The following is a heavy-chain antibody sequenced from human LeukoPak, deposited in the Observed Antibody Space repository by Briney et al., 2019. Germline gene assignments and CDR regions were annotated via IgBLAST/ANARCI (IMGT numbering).Heavy chain of an antibody. CDR3: ARRDYYDSSGYSPLFDY. J-gene: IGHJ4*02. Sequence: GGSLRLSCAPSGFIFSIYAMSWARQPPGRGRGCALGMIVNVGTTYYADSVKGRFTISRDNSKNTLYLQMNNLRVEDTAVYYCARRDYYDSSGYSPLFDYWGQGTLVTVSS. V-gene: IGHV3-23*01. D-gene: IGHD3-22*01. CDR2: MIVNVGTT. CDR1: GFIFSIYA.